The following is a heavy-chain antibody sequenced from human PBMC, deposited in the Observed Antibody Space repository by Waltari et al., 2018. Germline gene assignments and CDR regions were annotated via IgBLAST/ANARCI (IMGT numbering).Heavy chain of an antibody. CDR1: GGSFSGYY. V-gene: IGHV4-34*01. CDR3: ARGHLDIVVVPARPTYYFDY. Sequence: QVQLQQWGAGLLKPSETLSLTCAVYGGSFSGYYWSWIRQPPGKGLEWIGEINHSGSTNYSPSLKSRVTISVDTSKNQFSLKLSSVTAADTAVYYCARGHLDIVVVPARPTYYFDYWGQGTLVTVSS. CDR2: INHSGST. D-gene: IGHD2-2*01. J-gene: IGHJ4*02.